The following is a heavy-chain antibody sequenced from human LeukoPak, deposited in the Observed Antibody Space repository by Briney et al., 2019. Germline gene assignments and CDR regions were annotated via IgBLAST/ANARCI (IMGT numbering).Heavy chain of an antibody. Sequence: ASVKVSCKASGDTFTGYYMHWVRQAPGQGLEWMGWINPNSGGTNYAQKFQGWVTMTRDTSISTAYMELSRLRSDDTAVYYCARGFGIAAPRYFDYWGQGTLVTVSS. CDR1: GDTFTGYY. J-gene: IGHJ4*02. V-gene: IGHV1-2*04. CDR3: ARGFGIAAPRYFDY. D-gene: IGHD6-6*01. CDR2: INPNSGGT.